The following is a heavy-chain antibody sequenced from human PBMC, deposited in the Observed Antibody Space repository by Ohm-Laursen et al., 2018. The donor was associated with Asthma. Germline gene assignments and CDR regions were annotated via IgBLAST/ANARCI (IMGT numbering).Heavy chain of an antibody. V-gene: IGHV3-30*03. D-gene: IGHD3-10*01. CDR1: GFSFTIYG. CDR3: ARALTLRGVIGDDLPDTQYYYGMDV. Sequence: SLRLSCTASGFSFTIYGMHWVRQAPGKGLEWVAVISFDGSNKYYADSVKGRFTISRDNSKNTLYLQMNSLRAEDTAVYYCARALTLRGVIGDDLPDTQYYYGMDVWGQGTTVTVSS. CDR2: ISFDGSNK. J-gene: IGHJ6*02.